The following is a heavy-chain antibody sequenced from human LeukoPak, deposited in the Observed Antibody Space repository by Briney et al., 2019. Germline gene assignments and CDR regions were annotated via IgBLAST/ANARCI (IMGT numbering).Heavy chain of an antibody. D-gene: IGHD5-18*01. CDR1: GFTFSSYA. Sequence: GGSLRLSCAASGFTFSSYAMHWVRQAPGKGLEWVAVISYDGSNKYYADSVKGRFIISRDNSKNTLYLQMNSLRDEDTAVYYCAKTLYSYGQDYFDYWGQGTLVTVSS. J-gene: IGHJ4*02. CDR2: ISYDGSNK. CDR3: AKTLYSYGQDYFDY. V-gene: IGHV3-30*18.